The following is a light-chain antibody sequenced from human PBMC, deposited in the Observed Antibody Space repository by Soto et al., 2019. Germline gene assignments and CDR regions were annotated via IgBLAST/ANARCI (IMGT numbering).Light chain of an antibody. J-gene: IGKJ4*01. Sequence: EIVLTQSPATLSLSPGERATLSCRASQSVSSYLAWYQQKPGQAPRLLIYDASNRATGIPARFSGSGSGTDFTLTISRLEPEDFAVYYCQQRSNWPFSLTFGGGTHVEIK. V-gene: IGKV3-11*01. CDR3: QQRSNWPFSLT. CDR1: QSVSSY. CDR2: DAS.